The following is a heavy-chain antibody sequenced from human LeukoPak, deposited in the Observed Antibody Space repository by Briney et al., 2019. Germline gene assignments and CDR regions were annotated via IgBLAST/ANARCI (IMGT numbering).Heavy chain of an antibody. J-gene: IGHJ4*02. CDR2: ISNSGST. Sequence: SETLSLTCTVSGYSISSSYFWGWIRQPPGKGLEWIGSISNSGSTYYNPSLKSRVIISVDTSNNQFSLKLTSVTAADTAVYYCARRITGTTSDSFDYWGQGTQVTVSS. D-gene: IGHD1-20*01. CDR1: GYSISSSYF. CDR3: ARRITGTTSDSFDY. V-gene: IGHV4-38-2*02.